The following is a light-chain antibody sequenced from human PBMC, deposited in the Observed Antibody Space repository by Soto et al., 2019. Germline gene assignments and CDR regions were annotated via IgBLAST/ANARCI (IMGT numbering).Light chain of an antibody. CDR2: SNN. Sequence: QSVLTQPPSASGTPGQRVTISCSGSSSNIGSNTVNWYQQLPGTAPKLLISSNNQRPSGVPDRFSGSKSCTSASLAISGLQSEDEADYYCAAWDDSLNGWVFGGGTKLTVL. CDR3: AAWDDSLNGWV. V-gene: IGLV1-44*01. CDR1: SSNIGSNT. J-gene: IGLJ3*02.